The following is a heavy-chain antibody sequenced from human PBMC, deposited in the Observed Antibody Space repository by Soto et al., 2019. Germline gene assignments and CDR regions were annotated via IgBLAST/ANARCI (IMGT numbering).Heavy chain of an antibody. D-gene: IGHD4-17*01. V-gene: IGHV4-34*01. Sequence: SETLSLTCAVYGGSFSGCYWSWMRQPPGKGLEWIGEINHSGSTNYNPSLKSRVTISVDTSKNQFSLKLSSVTAADTAVYYCARGFWNPYYYGDSARGYFQHWGQGTLVTVSS. CDR2: INHSGST. CDR3: ARGFWNPYYYGDSARGYFQH. J-gene: IGHJ1*01. CDR1: GGSFSGCY.